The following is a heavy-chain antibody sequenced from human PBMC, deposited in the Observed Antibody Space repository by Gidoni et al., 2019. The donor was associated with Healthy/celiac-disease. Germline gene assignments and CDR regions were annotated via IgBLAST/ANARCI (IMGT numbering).Heavy chain of an antibody. CDR3: ARGAIAARWGGPHNWFDP. D-gene: IGHD6-6*01. Sequence: QVQLQQWGAGLLKPSETLSRTCAVYGGSFSGYDWSWIRQPPGKGLGWIGEINHSGSTHYNPSLKSRGTISVDTSKNQFSLKLSSVTAADTAVYYCARGAIAARWGGPHNWFDPWGQGTLVTVSS. J-gene: IGHJ5*02. CDR2: INHSGST. V-gene: IGHV4-34*01. CDR1: GGSFSGYD.